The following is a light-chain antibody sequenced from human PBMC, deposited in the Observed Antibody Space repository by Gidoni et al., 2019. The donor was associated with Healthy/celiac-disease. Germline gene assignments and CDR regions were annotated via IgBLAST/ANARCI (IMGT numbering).Light chain of an antibody. CDR2: AAS. V-gene: IGKV1-12*01. J-gene: IGKJ4*01. Sequence: DTQMTKSPSSLSASVGDRVTIPCRASQGISSWLAWYQQKPGKAPKLLIYAASSLQSGVPSRFSGSGSGTGFTLTISSLQPGDFATYYCQQAHSFPFTFGGGTKVEIK. CDR3: QQAHSFPFT. CDR1: QGISSW.